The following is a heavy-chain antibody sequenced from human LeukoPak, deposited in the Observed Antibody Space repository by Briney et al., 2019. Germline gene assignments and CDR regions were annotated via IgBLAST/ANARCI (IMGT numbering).Heavy chain of an antibody. CDR1: GGSISSSSYY. Sequence: PSETLSLTCTVSGGSISSSSYYWGWIRQPPGKGLEWIGSIYYSGSTYYNPSLKSRVTISVDTSKNQFSLKLSSVTAADTAVYYCAREGTIAAAGLNWFDPWGQGTLVTVSS. J-gene: IGHJ5*02. CDR2: IYYSGST. CDR3: AREGTIAAAGLNWFDP. V-gene: IGHV4-39*07. D-gene: IGHD6-13*01.